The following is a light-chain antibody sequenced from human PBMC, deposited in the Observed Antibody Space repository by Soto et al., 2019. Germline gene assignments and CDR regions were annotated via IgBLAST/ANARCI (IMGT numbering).Light chain of an antibody. Sequence: QSVLTQAPSASGTPGQRVTISCSGSSSNIGSNYVYWYQQLPGTAPKLLIYRNNQRPSGVPDRFSGSKSGTSASLAISGLRSEDEADYYCAAWDDSLWGVFGGGTKLTVL. CDR2: RNN. V-gene: IGLV1-47*01. CDR3: AAWDDSLWGV. J-gene: IGLJ2*01. CDR1: SSNIGSNY.